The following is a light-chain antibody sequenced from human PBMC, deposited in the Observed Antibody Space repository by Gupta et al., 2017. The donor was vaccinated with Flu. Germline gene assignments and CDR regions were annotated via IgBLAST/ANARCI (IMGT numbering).Light chain of an antibody. CDR1: SSNIGSNT. J-gene: IGLJ1*01. Sequence: QSVLTQPPSASGTPGQRVAISCYGSSSNIGSNTVNWYQQLPGTAPKLLIYGNNQRPSGVPDRFSGSKSGTSASLAISGLQSEDEADYYCAAWDDSLNGSYVFGTGTKVTVL. V-gene: IGLV1-44*01. CDR3: AAWDDSLNGSYV. CDR2: GNN.